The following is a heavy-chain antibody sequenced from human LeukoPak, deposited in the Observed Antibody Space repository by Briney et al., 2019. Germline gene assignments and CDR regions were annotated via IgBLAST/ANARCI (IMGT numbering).Heavy chain of an antibody. J-gene: IGHJ3*02. CDR1: GGSISSGDYY. D-gene: IGHD3-22*01. V-gene: IGHV4-30-4*01. CDR2: ISYSGST. CDR3: AREGPYYYDSSGYLDDAFDI. Sequence: SETLSLTCTVSGGSISSGDYYWSWIRQPPGKGLEWIGYISYSGSTYYNPSLKSRVTISVDTSKNQFSLKLSSVTAADTAVYYCAREGPYYYDSSGYLDDAFDIWGQGTMVTVSS.